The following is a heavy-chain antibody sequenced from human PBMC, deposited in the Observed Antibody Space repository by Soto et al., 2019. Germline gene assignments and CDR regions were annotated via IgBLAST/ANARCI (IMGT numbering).Heavy chain of an antibody. CDR2: IYYSGST. J-gene: IGHJ6*02. CDR3: ARRFPRSSPEYYNYYYGMNV. D-gene: IGHD6-6*01. V-gene: IGHV4-39*01. CDR1: GGYISGGYYS. Sequence: PSETLSLTCAVSGGYISGGYYSWGWIRQPPGKGLEWIGSIYYSGSTYYNPSLKSRVTISVDTSKNQFSLKLSSVTAAATAVYYCARRFPRSSPEYYNYYYGMNVWGQGTTVTVSS.